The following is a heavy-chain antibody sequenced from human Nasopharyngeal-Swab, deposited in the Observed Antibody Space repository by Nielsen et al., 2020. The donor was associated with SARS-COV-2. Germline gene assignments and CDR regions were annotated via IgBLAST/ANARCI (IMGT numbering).Heavy chain of an antibody. J-gene: IGHJ4*02. D-gene: IGHD3-9*01. CDR2: IYSGGST. CDR1: GFTVSSNY. CDR3: ARAGTYYDILTGYYKGGIDY. Sequence: GESLKISCAASGFTVSSNYMSWVRQAPGKGLEWVSVIYSGGSTYYADSVKGRFTISRDNSKNTLYLQMNSLRAEDTAVYYRARAGTYYDILTGYYKGGIDYWGQGTLVTVSS. V-gene: IGHV3-66*01.